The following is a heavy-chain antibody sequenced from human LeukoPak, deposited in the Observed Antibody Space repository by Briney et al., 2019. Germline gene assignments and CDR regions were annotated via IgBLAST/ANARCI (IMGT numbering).Heavy chain of an antibody. J-gene: IGHJ4*02. CDR1: GFTFSSYA. CDR2: ISGSGGRT. Sequence: QSGGSLRLSCAASGFTFSSYAMSWVRQAPGKGLEWVSSISGSGGRTYYANSVKGRFTISRDNSKNTLYLQMNSLRAEDTAVYYCATTVTTRVDYWGQGTLVTVSS. CDR3: ATTVTTRVDY. V-gene: IGHV3-23*01. D-gene: IGHD4-17*01.